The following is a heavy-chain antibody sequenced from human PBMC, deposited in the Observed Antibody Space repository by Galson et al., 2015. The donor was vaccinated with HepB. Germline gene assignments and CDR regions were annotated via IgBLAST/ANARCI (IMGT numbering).Heavy chain of an antibody. CDR3: ACPFAGAYRDY. D-gene: IGHD3-16*01. CDR2: INSDGSST. Sequence: SLRLSCAASGFTFSSYYMHWVRQAPGKGLVWVSRINSDGSSTSYADSVKGRFTISRDNAKNTLYLQMNSLRAEDTAIYHCACPFAGAYRDYWGQGTLVTVSS. J-gene: IGHJ4*02. CDR1: GFTFSSYY. V-gene: IGHV3-74*01.